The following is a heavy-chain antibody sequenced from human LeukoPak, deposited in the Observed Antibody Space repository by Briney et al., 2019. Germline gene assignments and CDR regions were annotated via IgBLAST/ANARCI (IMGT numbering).Heavy chain of an antibody. Sequence: GGSLRLSCVTSGFPFSSYGMHWVRQAPGKGLEWVAFIRDDGGNRYHADSVKGRFTISRDNSKNTLYLEMNSLRAVDTAVYYCASGGYDILTASGSWGQGTLVTVSS. V-gene: IGHV3-30*02. J-gene: IGHJ5*02. CDR2: IRDDGGNR. CDR1: GFPFSSYG. D-gene: IGHD3-9*01. CDR3: ASGGYDILTASGS.